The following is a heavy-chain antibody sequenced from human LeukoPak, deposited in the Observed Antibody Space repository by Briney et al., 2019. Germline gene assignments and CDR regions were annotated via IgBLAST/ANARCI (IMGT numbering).Heavy chain of an antibody. D-gene: IGHD3-22*01. V-gene: IGHV1-69*04. Sequence: ASVKVSCKASGGTFSSYAISWVRQAPGQGLEWMGRIIPIFGIAYYAQKFQGRVTITADKSTSTAYMELSSLRSEDTAVYYCARSLSGYYDSSGYYDYWGQGTLVTVSS. CDR3: ARSLSGYYDSSGYYDY. CDR1: GGTFSSYA. CDR2: IIPIFGIA. J-gene: IGHJ4*02.